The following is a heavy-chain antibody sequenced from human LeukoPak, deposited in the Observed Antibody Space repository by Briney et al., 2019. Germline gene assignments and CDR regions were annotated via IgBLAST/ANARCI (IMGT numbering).Heavy chain of an antibody. CDR3: ARDAKYSGYDPNWFDP. J-gene: IGHJ5*02. V-gene: IGHV1-18*04. CDR1: GYTFTSYG. Sequence: DSVKVSCKASGYTFTSYGISWVRQAPGQGLEWMGWISAYNGNTNYAQKLQGRVTMTTDTSTSTAYMELRSLRSDDTAVYYCARDAKYSGYDPNWFDPWGQGTLVTVSS. D-gene: IGHD5-12*01. CDR2: ISAYNGNT.